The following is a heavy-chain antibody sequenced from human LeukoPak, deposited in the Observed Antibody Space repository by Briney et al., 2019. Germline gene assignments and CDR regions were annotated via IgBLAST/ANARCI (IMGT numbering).Heavy chain of an antibody. J-gene: IGHJ4*02. Sequence: GGSLRLSCAASGFTFSNAWMSWVRQAPGKGLEWVSGISWNSGSIGYADSVKGRFTISRDNAKNSLYLQMNSLRTEDTALYYCAKDTDSSGYQIDSWGQGTLVTVSS. V-gene: IGHV3-9*01. CDR2: ISWNSGSI. D-gene: IGHD3-22*01. CDR1: GFTFSNAW. CDR3: AKDTDSSGYQIDS.